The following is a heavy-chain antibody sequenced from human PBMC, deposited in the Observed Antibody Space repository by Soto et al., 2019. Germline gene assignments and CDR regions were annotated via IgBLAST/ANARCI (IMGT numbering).Heavy chain of an antibody. CDR3: AKVRGQNWHFDY. CDR2: ISGSGGTA. V-gene: IGHV3-23*01. CDR1: GFTFSSYA. Sequence: EVQLLESGGGSVQPGGSLRLSCAASGFTFSSYAMHWVLWPPGKGLEWVSSISGSGGTAYYADSVKGRFSLSRDSLVNTLSLQMNCLRAEDTAVYYCAKVRGQNWHFDYWGQGTLVTVSP. J-gene: IGHJ4*02. D-gene: IGHD1-1*01.